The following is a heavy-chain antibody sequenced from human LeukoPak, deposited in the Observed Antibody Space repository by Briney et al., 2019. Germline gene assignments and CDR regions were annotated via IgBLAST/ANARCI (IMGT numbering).Heavy chain of an antibody. Sequence: SETLSLTCAVYGGSFSGYYWSWIRQPPGKGLEWIGEINHSGSTNYNPSLKSRVTISVDTSKNQFSLKLSSVTAADTAVYYCAREPASGYSYGSLRYYFDYWGQGTLVTVSS. CDR2: INHSGST. V-gene: IGHV4-34*01. CDR3: AREPASGYSYGSLRYYFDY. J-gene: IGHJ4*02. CDR1: GGSFSGYY. D-gene: IGHD5-18*01.